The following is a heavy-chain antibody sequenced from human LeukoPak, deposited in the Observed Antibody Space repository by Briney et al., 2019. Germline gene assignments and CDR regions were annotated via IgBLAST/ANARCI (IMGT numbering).Heavy chain of an antibody. CDR2: ISYSGTA. J-gene: IGHJ4*02. D-gene: IGHD2-8*02. Sequence: SQTLSLTCTVSGGSISSGDYYWGWVRQPPEKGLEWLGSISYSGTAYYNPSLRSRVTVSRDTSKNQFSLNLNSVTAADTAVYYCVRVRTGSISDHWGQGILVIVSS. CDR3: VRVRTGSISDH. V-gene: IGHV4-39*07. CDR1: GGSISSGDYY.